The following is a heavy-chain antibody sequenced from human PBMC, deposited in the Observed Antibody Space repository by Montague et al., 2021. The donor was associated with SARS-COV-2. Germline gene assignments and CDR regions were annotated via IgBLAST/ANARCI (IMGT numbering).Heavy chain of an antibody. D-gene: IGHD2-21*01. CDR1: GDSITNNYY. V-gene: IGHV4-38-2*02. CDR2: IYHSGTT. J-gene: IGHJ4*02. CDR3: ARRHIVASNRAFDY. Sequence: SETLSLTCTVSGDSITNNYYWGWIRQPPGKGLEWIGTIYHSGTTYYNPSLKSRVTISVDTSNNQFSLKLTSVTAADTAVYYCARRHIVASNRAFDYWGREPSSPSPQ.